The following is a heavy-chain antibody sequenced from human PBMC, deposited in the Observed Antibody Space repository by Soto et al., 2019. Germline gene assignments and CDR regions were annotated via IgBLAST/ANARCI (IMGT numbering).Heavy chain of an antibody. Sequence: EVQLLESGGGLVQPGGSLRLSCAASEFTFSTYEMTWVRQAPGKGLEWVSGISSSGDSTDYADSVKGRFTIFRDNSKNTLYLQMSSLRAEDTAVYYCAGRRALTGQVDYWGQGTLVTVSS. CDR2: ISSSGDST. CDR1: EFTFSTYE. J-gene: IGHJ4*02. V-gene: IGHV3-23*01. D-gene: IGHD3-9*01. CDR3: AGRRALTGQVDY.